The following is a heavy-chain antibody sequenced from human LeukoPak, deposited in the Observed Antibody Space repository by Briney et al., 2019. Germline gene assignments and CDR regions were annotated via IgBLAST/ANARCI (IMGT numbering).Heavy chain of an antibody. CDR2: ISYDGSNK. CDR1: GFTFSSYA. Sequence: GGSLRLSCAASGFTFSSYAMHWVRQAPGKGLEWVAVISYDGSNKYYADSVKGRFTISRDNSKNTLYLQMNSLRAEDTAVYYCARAQYSSGWYGGVGAFDIWGQGTMVTVSS. D-gene: IGHD6-19*01. CDR3: ARAQYSSGWYGGVGAFDI. J-gene: IGHJ3*02. V-gene: IGHV3-30-3*01.